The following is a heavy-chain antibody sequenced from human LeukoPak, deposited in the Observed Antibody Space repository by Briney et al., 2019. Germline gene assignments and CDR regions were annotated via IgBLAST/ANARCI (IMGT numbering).Heavy chain of an antibody. D-gene: IGHD4-17*01. J-gene: IGHJ4*02. CDR3: ARGIESYGDYGY. CDR1: GGSITGSY. CDR2: MYNSGST. Sequence: SETLSLTCTVSGGSITGSYWSWIRQPPGKGLEWTAYMYNSGSTNYNPSLKSRVTISIDTSKNQFSLKLSSLTAADTAIYYCARGIESYGDYGYWGQGTLVTVSS. V-gene: IGHV4-59*01.